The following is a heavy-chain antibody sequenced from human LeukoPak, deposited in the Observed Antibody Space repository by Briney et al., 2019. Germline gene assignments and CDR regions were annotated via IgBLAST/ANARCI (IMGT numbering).Heavy chain of an antibody. J-gene: IGHJ4*02. V-gene: IGHV3-48*04. CDR3: ARDFYFDY. CDR2: ISSSGSTR. CDR1: GFSFSSYS. Sequence: GGSLTLSCAASGFSFSSYSMNWVRQDPGKGLEWVSYISSSGSTRYYADSVKGRFTISRDNANNSLYLQMNSLRAEDTAVYYCARDFYFDYWGQGTLVTVSS.